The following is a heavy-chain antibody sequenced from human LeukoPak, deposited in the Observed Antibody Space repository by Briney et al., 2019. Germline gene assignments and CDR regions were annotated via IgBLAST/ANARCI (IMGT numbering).Heavy chain of an antibody. CDR1: GGSISSSSYY. V-gene: IGHV4-61*01. Sequence: SETLSLTCTVSGGSISSSSYYWGWIRQPPGKGLEWIGYIYYSGSTNYNPSLKGRVTISVDTSKNQFSLKLSSVAAADTAVYYCARDLGGHCSGGSCSLGYWGQGTLVTVSS. J-gene: IGHJ4*02. CDR3: ARDLGGHCSGGSCSLGY. D-gene: IGHD2-15*01. CDR2: IYYSGST.